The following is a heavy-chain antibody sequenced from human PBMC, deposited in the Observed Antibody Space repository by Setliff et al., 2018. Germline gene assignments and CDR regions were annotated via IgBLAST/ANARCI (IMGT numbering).Heavy chain of an antibody. D-gene: IGHD6-19*01. CDR1: GFTFSSYS. V-gene: IGHV3-21*01. Sequence: SLRLSCAASGFTFSSYSMNWVRQAPGKGLEWVSSISSSSSYIYYADSVKGRFTISRDNAKNSLYLQMNSLRAEDTAVYYCARERFVAVGNWFDPWGQGTLVTVSS. J-gene: IGHJ5*02. CDR3: ARERFVAVGNWFDP. CDR2: ISSSSSYI.